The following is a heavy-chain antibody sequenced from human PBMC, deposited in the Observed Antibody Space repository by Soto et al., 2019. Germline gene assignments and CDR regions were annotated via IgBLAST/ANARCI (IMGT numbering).Heavy chain of an antibody. J-gene: IGHJ4*02. CDR1: GGSFSGYY. V-gene: IGHV4-34*01. CDR3: ARGNTGYGDYVEGEYYFDY. Sequence: SETLSLTCAVYGGSFSGYYWSWIRQPPGKGLEWIGEINHSGSTNYNPSLKSRVTISVDTSKNQFSLKLSSVTAADTAVYYCARGNTGYGDYVEGEYYFDYWGQGTLVTVSS. CDR2: INHSGST. D-gene: IGHD4-17*01.